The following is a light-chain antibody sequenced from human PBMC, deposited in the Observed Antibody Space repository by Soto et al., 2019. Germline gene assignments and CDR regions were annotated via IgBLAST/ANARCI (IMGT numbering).Light chain of an antibody. CDR1: SSDVGGYNY. V-gene: IGLV2-11*01. J-gene: IGLJ3*02. Sequence: QSALTQPRSVSGSPGQSVTISCTGTSSDVGGYNYVSWYQQHPGKAPKLMIYDVSKRPSGVPDRFSGSKSGNTASLTISGLQAEDEADYYCCSYAGGDTRVFGGGTKLTVL. CDR3: CSYAGGDTRV. CDR2: DVS.